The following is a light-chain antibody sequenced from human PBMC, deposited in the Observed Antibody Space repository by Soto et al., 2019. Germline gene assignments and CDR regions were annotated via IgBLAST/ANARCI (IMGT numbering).Light chain of an antibody. CDR3: SSYTSTSTLG. Sequence: HSALTQPASVSGSPGQSITISCTGTSSDLNDYNYVFWYQRHPCKAPKLIIYEVSNRPSGVSNRFSGSKSGNTASLTISGLQTEDEADYYCSSYTSTSTLGFGGGTKLTVL. J-gene: IGLJ2*01. CDR2: EVS. CDR1: SSDLNDYNY. V-gene: IGLV2-14*01.